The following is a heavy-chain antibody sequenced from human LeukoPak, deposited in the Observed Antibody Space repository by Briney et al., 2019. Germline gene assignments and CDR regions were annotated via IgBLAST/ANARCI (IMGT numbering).Heavy chain of an antibody. CDR3: ARDTVRGDFWSVYYYYMDV. V-gene: IGHV1-69*05. CDR2: IVPVFRSA. J-gene: IGHJ6*03. Sequence: SVKVSCKASGGTFRNYLITWVRQAPGQGLEWMGGIVPVFRSANHAQKFQDRVSITTDESTNTVYMEVSSLRSDDTAVYYCARDTVRGDFWSVYYYYMDVWGKGTTVTVSS. D-gene: IGHD3-3*01. CDR1: GGTFRNYL.